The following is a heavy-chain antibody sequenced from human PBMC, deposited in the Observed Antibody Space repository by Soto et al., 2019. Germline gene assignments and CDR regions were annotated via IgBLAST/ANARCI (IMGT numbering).Heavy chain of an antibody. CDR1: GGSISSGGYY. J-gene: IGHJ6*02. CDR3: ARGAGTRYYYYGMDV. CDR2: IYYSGST. D-gene: IGHD6-13*01. V-gene: IGHV4-31*03. Sequence: QVQLQESGPGLVKPSQTLSLTCTVSGGSISSGGYYWSWIRQHPGKGLEWIGYIYYSGSTYYNPSLKSRVTISVETSKNQSSLKLSSVTAADTAVYYCARGAGTRYYYYGMDVWGQGTTVTVSS.